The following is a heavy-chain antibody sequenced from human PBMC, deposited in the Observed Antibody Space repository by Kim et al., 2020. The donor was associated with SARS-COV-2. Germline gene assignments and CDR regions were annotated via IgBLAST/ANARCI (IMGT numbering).Heavy chain of an antibody. CDR1: GYTFYTYA. D-gene: IGHD3-22*01. CDR3: ARDHRNNSGYYSFEY. Sequence: ASVKVSCKASGYTFYTYAMHWVRQAPGQRLEWMGWINGGNGYTEYSQKFQGRVTITKDTSAQTAYMELRGLRSEDTALYYCARDHRNNSGYYSFEYWGRGTLVTVSS. J-gene: IGHJ4*02. CDR2: INGGNGYT. V-gene: IGHV1-3*01.